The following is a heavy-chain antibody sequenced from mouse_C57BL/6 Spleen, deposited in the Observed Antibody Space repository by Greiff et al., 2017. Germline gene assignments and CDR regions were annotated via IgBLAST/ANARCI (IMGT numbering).Heavy chain of an antibody. Sequence: EVKLQQSGPELVKPGASVKIPCKASGYTFTDYNMDWVKQSHGKSLEWIGDINPNNGGTIYNQKFKGKATLTVDKSSSTAYMELRSLTSEDTAVYYCARPYYGSRGYYAMDYWGQGTSVTVSS. J-gene: IGHJ4*01. CDR3: ARPYYGSRGYYAMDY. V-gene: IGHV1-18*01. CDR1: GYTFTDYN. CDR2: INPNNGGT. D-gene: IGHD1-1*01.